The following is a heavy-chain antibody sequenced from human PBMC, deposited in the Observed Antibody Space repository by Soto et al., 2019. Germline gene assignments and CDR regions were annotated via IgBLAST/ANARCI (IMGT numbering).Heavy chain of an antibody. CDR3: ARQKNAAANVGYSYMDV. D-gene: IGHD2-2*01. CDR2: IYYSGST. CDR1: GGSMCRTSYY. J-gene: IGHJ6*03. Sequence: PSETLSITCELPGGSMCRTSYYWGWISQPPGKGLEWIGSIYYSGSTYYNPSLKSRVTISVDTSKNQFSLKLSSVTAADTAVYYCARQKNAAANVGYSYMDVWGKGTTVTVSS. V-gene: IGHV4-39*01.